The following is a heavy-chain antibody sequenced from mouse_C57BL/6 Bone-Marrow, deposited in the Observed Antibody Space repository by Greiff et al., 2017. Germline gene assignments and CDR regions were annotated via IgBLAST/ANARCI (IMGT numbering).Heavy chain of an antibody. J-gene: IGHJ3*01. CDR3: ATDPLFAY. CDR1: GFTFSSYT. V-gene: IGHV5-9*01. CDR2: ISGGGGNT. Sequence: EVRLVESGGGLVKPGGSLKLSCAASGFTFSSYTMSWVRQTPEKRLEWVATISGGGGNTYYPDSVKGRFTISRDNAKNTLYLQMSSLRSEDTALYYCATDPLFAYWGQGTLVTVSA.